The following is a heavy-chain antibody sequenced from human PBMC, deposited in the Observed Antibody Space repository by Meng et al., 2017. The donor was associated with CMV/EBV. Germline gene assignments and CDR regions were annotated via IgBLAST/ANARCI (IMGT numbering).Heavy chain of an antibody. J-gene: IGHJ4*02. CDR1: GGSFSGYY. Sequence: SETLSLTCAVYGGSFSGYYWSWIRQPPGKGLEWIGETNHSGSTNYNPSLKSRVTISVDRSKNQSSLKLTSVTAAGTPVYYCARGPMGSPKDYWGQGTLVTVSS. CDR2: TNHSGST. V-gene: IGHV4-34*01. CDR3: ARGPMGSPKDY. D-gene: IGHD3-10*01.